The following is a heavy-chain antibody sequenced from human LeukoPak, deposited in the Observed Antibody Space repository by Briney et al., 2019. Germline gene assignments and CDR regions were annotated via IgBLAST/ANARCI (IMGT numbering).Heavy chain of an antibody. V-gene: IGHV4-34*01. CDR2: INHSGST. D-gene: IGHD4-17*01. CDR1: RGSFSGYY. J-gene: IGHJ5*02. Sequence: NTSETLSLTCAVYRGSFSGYYWSWIRQPPGKGLEWIGEINHSGSTNYNPSLKSRVTISVDTSKNQFSLKLSSVTAADTAVYYCARVGTFCTKYGDYPWGQGTLVTISS. CDR3: ARVGTFCTKYGDYP.